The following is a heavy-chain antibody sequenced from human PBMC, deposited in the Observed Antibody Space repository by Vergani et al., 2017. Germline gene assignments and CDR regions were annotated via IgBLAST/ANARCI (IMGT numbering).Heavy chain of an antibody. CDR2: INPSGGHT. V-gene: IGHV1-46*03. Sequence: QVQVVQSGAEVKKSGASEKVSCKTSGYTFSNYYMHWVRQAPGQRLEWMGIINPSGGHTNYAQKFQGRVTMTRDTSTSTVYMELSSLRSEDTAIYYCARGDYGILTGYRYWGQGTLVTVSA. J-gene: IGHJ4*02. CDR1: GYTFSNYY. D-gene: IGHD3-9*01. CDR3: ARGDYGILTGYRY.